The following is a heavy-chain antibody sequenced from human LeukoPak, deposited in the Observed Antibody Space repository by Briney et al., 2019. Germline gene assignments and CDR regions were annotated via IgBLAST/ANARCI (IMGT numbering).Heavy chain of an antibody. CDR3: ARTESGSYYYYYGMDV. CDR1: GGSISSGGYY. V-gene: IGHV4-61*02. D-gene: IGHD1-26*01. CDR2: IYISGST. Sequence: SETLSLTCTVSGGSISSGGYYWSWIRQPAGKGLEWIGRIYISGSTDYNPSLTSRVTMSVDTSKHEFSLNLSSVTAADTAVYYCARTESGSYYYYYGMDVWGQGTTVTVSS. J-gene: IGHJ6*02.